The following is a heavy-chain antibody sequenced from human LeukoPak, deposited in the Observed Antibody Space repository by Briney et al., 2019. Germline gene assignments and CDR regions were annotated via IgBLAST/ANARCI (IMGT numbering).Heavy chain of an antibody. CDR3: AREKGEYFDY. V-gene: IGHV1-69*13. CDR2: IIPIFGTA. J-gene: IGHJ4*02. CDR1: GGTFNSYA. Sequence: ASVKVSCKASGGTFNSYAISWVRQAPGQGLEWVGGIIPIFGTANYAQKFQGRVTITADESTSTAYMELSSLRSEDTAVYYCAREKGEYFDYWGQGTLVTVSS.